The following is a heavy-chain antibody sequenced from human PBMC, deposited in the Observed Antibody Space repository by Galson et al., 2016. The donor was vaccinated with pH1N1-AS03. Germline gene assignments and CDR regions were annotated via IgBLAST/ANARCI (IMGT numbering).Heavy chain of an antibody. CDR2: IYPSGNP. CDR1: GDSISDGFFY. Sequence: TLSLTCTVSGDSISDGFFYWTWIRQSAGKGLEWIGRIYPSGNPKYNPSLKSRVSISVDTSKNQFSLQLKSVTAGDTAVYFCARGHVDTTLAVDCWGQGTPVTVSS. V-gene: IGHV4-61*02. D-gene: IGHD5-18*01. CDR3: ARGHVDTTLAVDC. J-gene: IGHJ4*02.